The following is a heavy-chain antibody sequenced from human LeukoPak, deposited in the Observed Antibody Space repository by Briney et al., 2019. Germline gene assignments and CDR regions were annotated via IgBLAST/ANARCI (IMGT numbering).Heavy chain of an antibody. J-gene: IGHJ3*02. CDR3: ARAAGHLSDAFDI. CDR2: IRHDGSNK. CDR1: GFTFSSYW. Sequence: GGSLRLSCAASGFTFSSYWMSWVRQAPGKGLEWVAFIRHDGSNKYYADSVKGRFTISRDNSKNTLYLQMNSLRAEDTAVYYCARAAGHLSDAFDIWGQGTMVTVSS. D-gene: IGHD2-15*01. V-gene: IGHV3-30*02.